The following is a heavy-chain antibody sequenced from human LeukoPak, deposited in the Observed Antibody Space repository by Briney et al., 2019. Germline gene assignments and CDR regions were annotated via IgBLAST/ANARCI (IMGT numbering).Heavy chain of an antibody. CDR2: INPNSGGA. Sequence: ASVKVSCKASGYTFTGYYMHWVRQAPGQGLEWMGCINPNSGGANYAQKFQGRVTMTRDTSISTAYMELSRLRSDDTAVYYCARSVTMVRGVIITLDYWGQGTLVTVSS. CDR3: ARSVTMVRGVIITLDY. CDR1: GYTFTGYY. D-gene: IGHD3-10*01. J-gene: IGHJ4*02. V-gene: IGHV1-2*02.